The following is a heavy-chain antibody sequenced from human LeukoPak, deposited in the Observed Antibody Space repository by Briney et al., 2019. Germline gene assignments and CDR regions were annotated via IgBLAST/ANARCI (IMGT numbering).Heavy chain of an antibody. V-gene: IGHV4-34*01. CDR1: GGSFSGYY. Sequence: SETLPLTCAVYGGSFSGYYWSWIRQPPGKGLEWIGEINHSGSTNYNPSLKSRVTMSVDTSKNQFSLKLSSVTAADTAVYYCARDGGPEPPYYYYYYGMDVWGQGTTVTVSS. D-gene: IGHD1-14*01. CDR3: ARDGGPEPPYYYYYYGMDV. J-gene: IGHJ6*02. CDR2: INHSGST.